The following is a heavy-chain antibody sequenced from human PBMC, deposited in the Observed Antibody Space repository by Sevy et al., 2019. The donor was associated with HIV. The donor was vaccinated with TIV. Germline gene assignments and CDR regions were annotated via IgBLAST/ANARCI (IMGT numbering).Heavy chain of an antibody. CDR1: GGTFINFA. J-gene: IGHJ6*02. D-gene: IGHD3-22*01. CDR3: ATSYYDSSRYSPLFYYGMDV. CDR2: FIPLFDTT. V-gene: IGHV1-69*13. Sequence: ASVKVSCKTSGGTFINFAITWVRQAPGQGLEWMGGFIPLFDTTNYSQKFQGRDTLTADGSTATAYMELCSLRSEDTAADYCATSYYDSSRYSPLFYYGMDVWGQGTTVSVSS.